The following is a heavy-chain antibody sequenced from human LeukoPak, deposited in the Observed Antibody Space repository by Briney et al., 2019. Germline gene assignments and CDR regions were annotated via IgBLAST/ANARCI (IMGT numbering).Heavy chain of an antibody. Sequence: SETLSLTCNVSGYSISSGHYWGWNRQPPGKGLEWIASIYHSGSTYYNPSLKSRVTISIDTSKNQFSLKLSSVTAADTAVYYCARDRGRAAASDYWGQGALVTVSS. CDR3: ARDRGRAAASDY. V-gene: IGHV4-38-2*02. D-gene: IGHD6-13*01. CDR2: IYHSGST. J-gene: IGHJ4*02. CDR1: GYSISSGHY.